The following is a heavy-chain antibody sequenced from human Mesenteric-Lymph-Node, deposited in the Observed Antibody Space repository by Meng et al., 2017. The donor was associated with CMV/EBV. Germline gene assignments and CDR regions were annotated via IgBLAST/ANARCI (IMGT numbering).Heavy chain of an antibody. V-gene: IGHV3-21*01. CDR3: ARRYSSSSGRNFDY. CDR1: GFPFSSFE. CDR2: ISSSSSYI. J-gene: IGHJ4*02. Sequence: GESLKISCAASGFPFSSFEMNWVRQAPGKGLEWVSSISSSSSYIYYADSVKGRFTISRDNAKNSLYLQMNSLRAEDTAVYYCARRYSSSSGRNFDYWGQGTLVTVSS. D-gene: IGHD6-6*01.